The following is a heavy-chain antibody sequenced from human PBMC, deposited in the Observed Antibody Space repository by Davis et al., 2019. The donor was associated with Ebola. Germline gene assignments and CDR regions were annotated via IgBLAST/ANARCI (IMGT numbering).Heavy chain of an antibody. D-gene: IGHD4-23*01. CDR1: GFTSTGHW. CDR2: IGNNGGGA. Sequence: PGGSLRLSCAASGFTSTGHWMHWVRQAPGKGLVWVSVIGNNGGGATYADSVKGRFTISRDNAKNTVYLQLSSLRDEDTAVYYCAIDNGGLQWGQGTLVIVSS. J-gene: IGHJ4*02. V-gene: IGHV3-74*01. CDR3: AIDNGGLQ.